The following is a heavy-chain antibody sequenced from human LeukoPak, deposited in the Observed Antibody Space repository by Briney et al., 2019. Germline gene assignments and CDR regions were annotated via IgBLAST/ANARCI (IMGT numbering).Heavy chain of an antibody. CDR2: ISGSGGSA. V-gene: IGHV3-23*01. Sequence: GGSLRLSCAASGFTFSSYAMSWVRQAPGKGLEWVSAISGSGGSAYYADSVKGRFTISRDNSKNTLYLQMNSLRAEDTAVYYCAKDPPRYDYVWGSYRYASGGYWGQGTLVTVSS. D-gene: IGHD3-16*02. CDR1: GFTFSSYA. CDR3: AKDPPRYDYVWGSYRYASGGY. J-gene: IGHJ4*02.